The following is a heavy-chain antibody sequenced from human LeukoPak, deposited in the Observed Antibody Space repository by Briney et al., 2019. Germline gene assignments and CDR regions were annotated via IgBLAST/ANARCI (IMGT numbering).Heavy chain of an antibody. CDR1: GFTFSSYS. CDR2: ISSSSSYI. CDR3: AREGWLHTHFDY. D-gene: IGHD5-24*01. V-gene: IGHV3-21*01. Sequence: GGSLRLSCAASGFTFSSYSMNWVRQAPGKGLEWVSSISSSSSYIYYADSVKGRFTISRDNAKNSLYLQMNSLRAEDTAVYYCAREGWLHTHFDYWGQGTLVTVSS. J-gene: IGHJ4*02.